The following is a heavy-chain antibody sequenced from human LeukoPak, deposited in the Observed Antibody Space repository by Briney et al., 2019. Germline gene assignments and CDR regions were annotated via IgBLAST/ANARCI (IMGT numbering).Heavy chain of an antibody. CDR2: MYNSGST. J-gene: IGHJ4*02. V-gene: IGHV4-59*01. CDR3: ARGIESYGDYGY. CDR1: GGSISGSY. Sequence: SETLSLTCTVSGGSISGSYWSWIRQPPGKGLEWIAYMYNSGSTNYNPSLKSRVTISIDTSKNQFSLKPSSLTAADTAIYYCARGIESYGDYGYWGQGILVTVSS. D-gene: IGHD4-17*01.